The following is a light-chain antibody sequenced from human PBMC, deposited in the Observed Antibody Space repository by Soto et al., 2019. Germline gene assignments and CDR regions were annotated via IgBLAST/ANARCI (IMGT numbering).Light chain of an antibody. CDR2: EGS. CDR3: SSYTSSSTVV. V-gene: IGLV2-14*01. J-gene: IGLJ2*01. CDR1: SSDVGAYKY. Sequence: QSVLTQPASVSGSPGQSITISCTGSSSDVGAYKYVSWYQQDPGEAPKLMTYEGSNRNSGVSNRFSGSKSGNTASLTISGLQAEDEAYYYCSSYTSSSTVVFGGGTKVTVL.